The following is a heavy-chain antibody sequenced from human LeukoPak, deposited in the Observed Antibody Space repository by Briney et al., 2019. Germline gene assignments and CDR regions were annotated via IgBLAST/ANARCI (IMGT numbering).Heavy chain of an antibody. V-gene: IGHV3-53*01. CDR2: IYSGGST. CDR1: GFTVSSNY. CDR3: AKDREQWLVNYYFDY. D-gene: IGHD6-19*01. J-gene: IGHJ4*02. Sequence: GGSLRLSCVASGFTVSSNYMSWVRQAPGKGLEWVSVIYSGGSTYYADSVQGRFTISGDNSKNTLYLQMNSLRAEDTAVYYCAKDREQWLVNYYFDYWGQGTLVTVSS.